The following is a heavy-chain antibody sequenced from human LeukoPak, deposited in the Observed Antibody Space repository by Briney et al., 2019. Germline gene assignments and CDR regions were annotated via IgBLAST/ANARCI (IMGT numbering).Heavy chain of an antibody. V-gene: IGHV1-8*01. D-gene: IGHD3-3*01. CDR2: MNPNSGNT. CDR3: ARGTRITIFGVVKPNWFDP. Sequence: ASVTVSCKASGYTFTSYDMNWVRQAPGQGLEWMGWMNPNSGNTDYAQKFQGRVTMTRNTSISTAYMEVSRLRSDDTAVYYCARGTRITIFGVVKPNWFDPWGQGTLVTVSS. CDR1: GYTFTSYD. J-gene: IGHJ5*02.